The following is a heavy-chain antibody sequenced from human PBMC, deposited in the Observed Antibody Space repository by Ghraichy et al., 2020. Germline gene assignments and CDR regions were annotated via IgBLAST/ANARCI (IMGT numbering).Heavy chain of an antibody. J-gene: IGHJ6*02. CDR1: GVSISSDDYY. Sequence: SLNISCTVSGVSISSDDYYWTWIRQHPGKGLEWIGYIFYSGTTYYNPSLKSRLNMLVDTSKNQFSLKLSSVTAADTAVYYCARDHAGAYYYYAMDVWGQGTTVTVSS. V-gene: IGHV4-31*03. CDR2: IFYSGTT. CDR3: ARDHAGAYYYYAMDV. D-gene: IGHD2-8*02.